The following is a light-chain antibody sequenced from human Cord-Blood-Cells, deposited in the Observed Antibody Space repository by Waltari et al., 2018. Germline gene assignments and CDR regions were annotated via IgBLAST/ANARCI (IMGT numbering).Light chain of an antibody. CDR1: QSVSSK. J-gene: IGKJ4*01. V-gene: IGKV3-15*01. Sequence: EIVMTQSPATLSVSPGERATLSCRASQSVSSKLAWYQQKPGQAPRLLSYGASTRATGIPARFRGSGSGTECTQTTSSLQSEGFAIYYCQQYNNWPLTFGGGTKVETK. CDR3: QQYNNWPLT. CDR2: GAS.